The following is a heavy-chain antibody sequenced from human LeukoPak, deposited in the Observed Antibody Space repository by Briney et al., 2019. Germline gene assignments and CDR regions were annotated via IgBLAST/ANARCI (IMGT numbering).Heavy chain of an antibody. Sequence: ASVKVSCKASGYSFTSYGISWVRQAPGQGLEWMGWISAYNGNTNYAQKLQGRVTMTTDTSTSTAYMELRSLRSDDTAVYYCARDIGIWFGELLPHWGQGTLVTVSS. CDR2: ISAYNGNT. J-gene: IGHJ4*02. D-gene: IGHD3-10*01. CDR1: GYSFTSYG. V-gene: IGHV1-18*01. CDR3: ARDIGIWFGELLPH.